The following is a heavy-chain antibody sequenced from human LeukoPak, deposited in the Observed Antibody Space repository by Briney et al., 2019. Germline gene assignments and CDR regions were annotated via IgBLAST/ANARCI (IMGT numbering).Heavy chain of an antibody. CDR3: ARDIKSDQPITVNCGGDCYP. D-gene: IGHD2-21*02. V-gene: IGHV3-21*01. Sequence: PGGSLRLSCAASGFTFSSYSMNWVRQAPGKGLEWVSSISSSSSSYIYYADSVKGRFTISRDNAKNSLYLQMNSLRAEDTAVYYCARDIKSDQPITVNCGGDCYPWGQGTLVTVSS. CDR1: GFTFSSYS. CDR2: ISSSSSSYI. J-gene: IGHJ5*02.